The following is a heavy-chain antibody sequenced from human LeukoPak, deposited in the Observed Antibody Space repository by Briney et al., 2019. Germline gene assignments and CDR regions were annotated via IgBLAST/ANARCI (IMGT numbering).Heavy chain of an antibody. CDR1: GGSFSGYY. CDR2: INHSGST. CDR3: ARGKQYQLLGWRWFDP. V-gene: IGHV4-34*01. D-gene: IGHD2-2*01. Sequence: SETLSLTCAVYGGSFSGYYWSWIRQLPGKGLEWIGEINHSGSTNYNPSLKSRVTISVDTSKNQFSLKLSSVTAADTAVYYCARGKQYQLLGWRWFDPWGQGTLVTVSS. J-gene: IGHJ5*02.